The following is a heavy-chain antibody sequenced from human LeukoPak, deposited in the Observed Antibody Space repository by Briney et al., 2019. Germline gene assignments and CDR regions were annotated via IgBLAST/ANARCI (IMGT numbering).Heavy chain of an antibody. V-gene: IGHV1-69*13. J-gene: IGHJ5*02. Sequence: GASVKVSCKASGGTVSSYAISWVRQAPGQGLEWMGGIIPIFGTANYAQKFQGRVTITADESTSTAYMELSSLRSEDTAVYYCARIRYSGSYYLGGLDWFDPWGQGTLVTVSS. CDR3: ARIRYSGSYYLGGLDWFDP. D-gene: IGHD1-26*01. CDR2: IIPIFGTA. CDR1: GGTVSSYA.